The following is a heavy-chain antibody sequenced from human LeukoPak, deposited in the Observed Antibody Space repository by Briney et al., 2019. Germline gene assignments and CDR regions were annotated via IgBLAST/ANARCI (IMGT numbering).Heavy chain of an antibody. D-gene: IGHD1-26*01. CDR1: GVSISSSNSY. J-gene: IGHJ5*01. Sequence: PSETLSLTCTVSGVSISSSNSYWGWIRQPPGKGLEWIGSIYYSGNTYYNPSLKSRVTISVDTSKNQFSLKLSSVTAADTAVYYCAREHSGSYYVWFDSWGQGALVTVSS. CDR3: AREHSGSYYVWFDS. CDR2: IYYSGNT. V-gene: IGHV4-39*07.